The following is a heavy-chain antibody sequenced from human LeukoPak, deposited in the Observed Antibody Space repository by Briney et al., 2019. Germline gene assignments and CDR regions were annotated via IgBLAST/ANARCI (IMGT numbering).Heavy chain of an antibody. D-gene: IGHD6-19*01. Sequence: ASVKVSCKASGGTFSSYVISWVRQAPGQGLEWMGGIIPIFGTANYAQKFQGRVTMTTDTSTSTAYMELRSLRSDDTAVYYCATQGGAVAGIYYYYYGMDVWGQGTTVTVSS. V-gene: IGHV1-69*05. J-gene: IGHJ6*02. CDR3: ATQGGAVAGIYYYYYGMDV. CDR2: IIPIFGTA. CDR1: GGTFSSYV.